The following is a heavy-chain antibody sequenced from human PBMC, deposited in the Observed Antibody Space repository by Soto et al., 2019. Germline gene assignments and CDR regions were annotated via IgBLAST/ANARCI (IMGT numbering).Heavy chain of an antibody. Sequence: SETLSLTCTVSGGSISSYYWSWFRQPPGKGLEWIGYIYYSGSTNYNPSLKSRVTISVDTSKNQFSLKLSSVTAADTAVYYCARGAAAAAGRYYYYYGMDVWGQGTTVTVSS. V-gene: IGHV4-59*01. D-gene: IGHD6-13*01. CDR2: IYYSGST. CDR1: GGSISSYY. CDR3: ARGAAAAAGRYYYYYGMDV. J-gene: IGHJ6*02.